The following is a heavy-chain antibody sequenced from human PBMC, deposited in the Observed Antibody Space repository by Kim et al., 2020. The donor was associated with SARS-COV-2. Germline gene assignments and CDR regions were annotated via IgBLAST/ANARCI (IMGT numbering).Heavy chain of an antibody. CDR2: T. D-gene: IGHD1-26*01. CDR3: ARQAEQAYFDS. J-gene: IGHJ4*02. V-gene: IGHV5-51*01. Sequence: TIYNPSIQGQVAISADKSNSTGYLQWSSLKASDTAMYYCARQAEQAYFDSWGQGTLVTVSS.